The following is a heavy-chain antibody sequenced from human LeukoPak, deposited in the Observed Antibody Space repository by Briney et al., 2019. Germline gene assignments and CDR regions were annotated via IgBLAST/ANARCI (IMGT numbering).Heavy chain of an antibody. D-gene: IGHD3-3*01. CDR3: ARAQPNDFWSGSFDY. CDR1: GGTFSSYA. J-gene: IGHJ4*02. V-gene: IGHV1-69*05. CDR2: IIPIFGTA. Sequence: ASVKVSCKASGGTFSSYAISWVRQAPGQGLEWMGRIIPIFGTANYAQKFQGSVTITTDESTSTAYMELSSLRSEDTAVYYCARAQPNDFWSGSFDYWGQGTLVTVSS.